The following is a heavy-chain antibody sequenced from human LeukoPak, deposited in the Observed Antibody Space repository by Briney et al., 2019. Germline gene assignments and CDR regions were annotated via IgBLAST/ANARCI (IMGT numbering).Heavy chain of an antibody. J-gene: IGHJ4*02. V-gene: IGHV3-23*01. CDR2: ISGSGGST. D-gene: IGHD2-2*02. CDR3: AKSVSTSCYSSIDY. CDR1: GFTFSSYA. Sequence: GGSLRLSCAASGFTFSSYAMTWVRQAPGKGLEWVSVISGSGGSTYYVDSVKGRFTISRDYSKNTLYLQMNGLRAEDTAVYYYAKSVSTSCYSSIDYWGQGTLVTVSS.